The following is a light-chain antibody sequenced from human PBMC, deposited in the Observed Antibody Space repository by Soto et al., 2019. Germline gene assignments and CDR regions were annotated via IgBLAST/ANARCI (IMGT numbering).Light chain of an antibody. CDR1: QSVSSSY. V-gene: IGKV3D-20*02. CDR3: QQRSSSPLT. CDR2: GAS. J-gene: IGKJ4*01. Sequence: EIGSTQAPGTLSLSPGERAARSCRASQSVSSSYLAWYQQKPGQAPRLLIYGASTRATGIPARFSGSGSGTEFTLTISSLQSEDFAVYYCQQRSSSPLTFGGGTKVDIK.